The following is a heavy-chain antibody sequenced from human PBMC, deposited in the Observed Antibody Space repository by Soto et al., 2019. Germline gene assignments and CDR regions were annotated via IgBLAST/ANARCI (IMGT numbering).Heavy chain of an antibody. J-gene: IGHJ6*02. D-gene: IGHD5-12*01. CDR3: ARDLGRGPYYYYGMDV. Sequence: ASVKVSCKASGYTFTGYYMHWVRQAPGQGLEWMGWINPNSGGTNYAQKFQGWVTMTRDTSISTAYMELSRLRSDDTAVYYCARDLGRGPYYYYGMDVWGQGTTFTVS. V-gene: IGHV1-2*04. CDR1: GYTFTGYY. CDR2: INPNSGGT.